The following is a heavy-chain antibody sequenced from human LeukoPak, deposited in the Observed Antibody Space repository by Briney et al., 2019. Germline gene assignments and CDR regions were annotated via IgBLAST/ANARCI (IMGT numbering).Heavy chain of an antibody. CDR2: ISGSGGST. CDR3: ARGYCSSINCYAFDI. J-gene: IGHJ3*02. CDR1: GFTFSSYA. V-gene: IGHV3-23*01. D-gene: IGHD2-2*01. Sequence: GXXLRLSCAASGFTFSSYAMSWVRQAPGKGMEWVSTISGSGGSTYYADSVKGRFTIYRDNYKNTVCLQMNSLRADDTAVYYCARGYCSSINCYAFDIWGQGTMVTVSS.